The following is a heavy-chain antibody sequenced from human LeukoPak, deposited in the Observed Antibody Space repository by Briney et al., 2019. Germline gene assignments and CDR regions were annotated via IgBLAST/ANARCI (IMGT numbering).Heavy chain of an antibody. D-gene: IGHD4-17*01. Sequence: PSETLSLTCTVSGGSISSGGYSWSWIRQPPGKGLEWIGYIYYSGSTNYNPSLKSRVTISVDTSKNQFSLKLSSVTAADTAVYYCARSFSATVTAVDYWGQGTLVTVSS. CDR3: ARSFSATVTAVDY. CDR1: GGSISSGGYS. J-gene: IGHJ4*02. CDR2: IYYSGST. V-gene: IGHV4-61*08.